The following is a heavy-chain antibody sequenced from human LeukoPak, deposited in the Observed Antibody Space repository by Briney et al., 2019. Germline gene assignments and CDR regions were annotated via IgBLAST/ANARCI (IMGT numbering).Heavy chain of an antibody. CDR3: AISITIFGVVILDY. CDR1: GYTFTDYY. D-gene: IGHD3-3*01. J-gene: IGHJ4*02. Sequence: ASVKVSCKASGYTFTDYYIHWVRQAPGRGLEWMVWINPNSGGTNYAQKFQGRVTMTRDTSISTAYMELSRLRSDDTAVYYCAISITIFGVVILDYWGQGTLVTVSS. V-gene: IGHV1-2*02. CDR2: INPNSGGT.